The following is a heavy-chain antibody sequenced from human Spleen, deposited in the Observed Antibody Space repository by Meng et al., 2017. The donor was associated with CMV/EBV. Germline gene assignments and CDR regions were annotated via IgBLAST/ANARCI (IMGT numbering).Heavy chain of an antibody. CDR2: INSDGRST. V-gene: IGHV3-74*01. CDR1: GFTFSNFW. Sequence: GGSLRLSCADSGFTFSNFWMHWVRQAPGKGLVWVSRINSDGRSTTYADSVKGRFTISRDNAKNTLYLQMNSLRAEDTAVYYCARAGFGVLTPFQHWGQGTLVTVSS. D-gene: IGHD3-3*01. J-gene: IGHJ1*01. CDR3: ARAGFGVLTPFQH.